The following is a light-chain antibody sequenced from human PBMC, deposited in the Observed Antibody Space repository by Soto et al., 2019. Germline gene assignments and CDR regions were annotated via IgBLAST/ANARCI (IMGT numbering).Light chain of an antibody. V-gene: IGLV2-14*01. CDR3: NAYTSSSTYV. CDR1: NSDVGGYKY. Sequence: QSVLTQPASVSGSLGQSITISCTGTNSDVGGYKYVSWYQQHPGKAPKLMIYEVSNRPSGASNRFSGFKSGNTASLTISGLQAEDEADYYCNAYTSSSTYVFGTGTKVTVL. CDR2: EVS. J-gene: IGLJ1*01.